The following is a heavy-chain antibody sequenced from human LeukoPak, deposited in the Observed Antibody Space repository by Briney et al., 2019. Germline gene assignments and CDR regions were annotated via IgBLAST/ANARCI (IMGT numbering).Heavy chain of an antibody. CDR3: ARRGVSSEEYDY. V-gene: IGHV5-51*01. CDR2: IYPGDSDT. J-gene: IGHJ4*02. D-gene: IGHD2/OR15-2a*01. CDR1: GYSFTSYW. Sequence: GESLKISCTGSGYSFTSYWIGWVRRMPGKGLQWMGIIYPGDSDTRYSPSFQGQVTISADKSINTAYLHWNTLKASDSATYYCARRGVSSEEYDYWGQGTLVAVSS.